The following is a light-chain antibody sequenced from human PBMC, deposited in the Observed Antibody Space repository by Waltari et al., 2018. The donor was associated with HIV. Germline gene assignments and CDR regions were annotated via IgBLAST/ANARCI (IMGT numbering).Light chain of an antibody. CDR2: SND. Sequence: QSPLTQTPSMSGAPGQRVNISCSGGPSNLGSNSVNWYRQLPGTAPKLLIYSNDQRPSSVPVRFSGSKSATSAFLVISGLQSDDEADYYCATWDDTMSVVFGGGTRLTVL. CDR1: PSNLGSNS. CDR3: ATWDDTMSVV. J-gene: IGLJ2*01. V-gene: IGLV1-44*01.